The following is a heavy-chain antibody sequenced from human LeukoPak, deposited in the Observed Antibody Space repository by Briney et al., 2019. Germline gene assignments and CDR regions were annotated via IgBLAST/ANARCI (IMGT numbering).Heavy chain of an antibody. CDR1: GGSLSSGGYY. CDR3: ARVNYGSATKEDY. V-gene: IGHV4-31*03. J-gene: IGHJ4*02. CDR2: IYYSGSA. Sequence: SQTLSLTCTVSGGSLSSGGYYWSWLRQHPGKGLEWIGYIYYSGSAYYNPSLKSRVTISVDTSENQFSLKLSSVTAADTAVYYCARVNYGSATKEDYWGQGTLVTVSS. D-gene: IGHD3-10*01.